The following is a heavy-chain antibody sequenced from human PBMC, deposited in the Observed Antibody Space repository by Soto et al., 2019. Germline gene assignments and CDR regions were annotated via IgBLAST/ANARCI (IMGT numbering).Heavy chain of an antibody. J-gene: IGHJ4*02. D-gene: IGHD2-2*01. CDR2: INPNSGGT. V-gene: IGHV1-2*02. CDR3: ATYQATAKPEAVDC. Sequence: ASVKVSCKASGYTFSDYYIHWVRQAPGQGLEWMGWINPNSGGTKYAPKFQGGVTMTRDTSITTAYMELSRLRSGDTAVYYCATYQATAKPEAVDCSGAGALVTVST. CDR1: GYTFSDYY.